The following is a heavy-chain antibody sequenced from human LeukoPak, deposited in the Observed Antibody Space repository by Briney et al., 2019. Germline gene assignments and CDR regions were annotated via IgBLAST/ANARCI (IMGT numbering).Heavy chain of an antibody. Sequence: SVKVSCKASGFTFTSSAMQWVRQARGQRLEWIGWIVVGSGNTNYAQKFQERVTITRDMSTSTAYMELSSLRSEDTAVYYCAAGPVVTARAHDAFDIWGQRTMVTVSS. CDR3: AAGPVVTARAHDAFDI. V-gene: IGHV1-58*02. CDR1: GFTFTSSA. CDR2: IVVGSGNT. D-gene: IGHD2-21*02. J-gene: IGHJ3*02.